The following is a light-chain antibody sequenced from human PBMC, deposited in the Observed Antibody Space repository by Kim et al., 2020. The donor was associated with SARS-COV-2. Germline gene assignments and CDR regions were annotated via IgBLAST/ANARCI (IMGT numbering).Light chain of an antibody. CDR1: SNDVGGYNY. J-gene: IGLJ2*01. Sequence: GQSITISCTGTSNDVGGYNYVSWYQQHPGKAPKLMIYDVSNRPSGVSNRFSGSKSGNTASLTISGLQAEDEADYYCSSYTSSSPVVFGGGTQLTVL. CDR2: DVS. V-gene: IGLV2-14*03. CDR3: SSYTSSSPVV.